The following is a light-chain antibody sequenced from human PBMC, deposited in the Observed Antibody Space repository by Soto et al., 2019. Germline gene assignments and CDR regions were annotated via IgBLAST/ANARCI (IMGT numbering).Light chain of an antibody. CDR3: SSYTYYTTLWV. Sequence: QSVLTQPASVSGSPGQSITISCTGTGSDIGNYNYVSWYQQHPGKAPKLMIYGVSNRPSGVSNRFSGSKSGNAASLTISGLQAEDEADYYCSSYTYYTTLWVFGGGTKVTVL. V-gene: IGLV2-14*01. J-gene: IGLJ3*02. CDR2: GVS. CDR1: GSDIGNYNY.